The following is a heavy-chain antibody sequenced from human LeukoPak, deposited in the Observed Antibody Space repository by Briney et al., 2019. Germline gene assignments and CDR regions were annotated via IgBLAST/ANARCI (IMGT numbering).Heavy chain of an antibody. V-gene: IGHV3-23*01. D-gene: IGHD2-15*01. CDR2: ISGSAGST. J-gene: IGHJ6*02. CDR1: GFTFSHYA. CDR3: AKAKWSQSYYGMDV. Sequence: GGSLRLSCAASGFTFSHYAMSWVRQAPGKGLEWVSFISGSAGSTYYTDSVKGRFTISRDNSKSTLYLQMNSLRAEDTAVYYCAKAKWSQSYYGMDVWGQGTTVTVSS.